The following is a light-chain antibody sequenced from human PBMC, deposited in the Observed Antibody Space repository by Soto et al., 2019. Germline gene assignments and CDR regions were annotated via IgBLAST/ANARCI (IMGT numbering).Light chain of an antibody. CDR1: SSNIGAGYD. J-gene: IGLJ2*01. Sequence: QSVLTQPPSVSGATGRRDTISCTGGSSNIGAGYDVHWYQQLPGTAPKLVIYGNSNRPSGVPDRFSGSKSGTSASLAITGLQAEDEADDYCQSYDSSLSGYVVFGGGTKLTVL. CDR3: QSYDSSLSGYVV. V-gene: IGLV1-40*01. CDR2: GNS.